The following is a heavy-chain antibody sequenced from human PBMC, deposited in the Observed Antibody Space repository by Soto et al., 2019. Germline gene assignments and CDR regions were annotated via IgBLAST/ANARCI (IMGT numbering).Heavy chain of an antibody. CDR3: ARAHDYGDNDDFDY. Sequence: SETLSLTCTVSGGSISSSSYYWGWIRQPPGKGLEWIGSIYYSGSTYYNPSLKSRVTISVDTSKNQFSLKLSSVTAADTAVYYCARAHDYGDNDDFDYWGQGTLVTVSS. CDR2: IYYSGST. D-gene: IGHD4-17*01. J-gene: IGHJ4*02. CDR1: GGSISSSSYY. V-gene: IGHV4-39*01.